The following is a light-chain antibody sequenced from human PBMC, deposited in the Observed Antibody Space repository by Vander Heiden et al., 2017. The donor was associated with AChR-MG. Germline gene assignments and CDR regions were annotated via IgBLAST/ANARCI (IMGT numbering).Light chain of an antibody. J-gene: IGKJ4*01. Sequence: DIQMTQSPSSLSASVGDRVTITCRASQSLNSYLNWYQQEPGKAPKLLIYAASSLQSGVPSRFSGSGSGTDFTLTISRLQPEDFATYYCQQSDSTPPTFGGGTKVEIK. CDR1: QSLNSY. CDR2: AAS. V-gene: IGKV1-39*01. CDR3: QQSDSTPPT.